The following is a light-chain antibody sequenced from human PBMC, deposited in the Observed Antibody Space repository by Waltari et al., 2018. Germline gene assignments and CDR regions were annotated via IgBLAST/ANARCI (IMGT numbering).Light chain of an antibody. Sequence: DIVLTQSPGTLSLFPGERATLSCRASQSVNNNYLAWYLQKPGQAPRLLLFGASSRAIGLPDRFSGSGSGTYFTLTISRLEPEDFAVFYCQQYGSPPLTFGGGTKVEIK. CDR3: QQYGSPPLT. CDR1: QSVNNNY. V-gene: IGKV3-20*01. CDR2: GAS. J-gene: IGKJ4*01.